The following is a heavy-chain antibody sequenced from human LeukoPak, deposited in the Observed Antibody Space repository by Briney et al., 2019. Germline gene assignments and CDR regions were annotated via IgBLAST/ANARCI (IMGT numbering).Heavy chain of an antibody. J-gene: IGHJ6*02. D-gene: IGHD3-22*01. CDR2: ISGSGGST. V-gene: IGHV3-23*01. CDR1: GFTFSSYA. CDR3: AKGYQTYYYDSSGYYYGYYYGMDV. Sequence: PGGSLRLSCAASGFTFSSYAMSWVRQAPGKGLEWVSAISGSGGSTYYADFVKGRFTISRDNSKNTLYLQMNSLRAEDTAVYYCAKGYQTYYYDSSGYYYGYYYGMDVWGQGTTVTVSS.